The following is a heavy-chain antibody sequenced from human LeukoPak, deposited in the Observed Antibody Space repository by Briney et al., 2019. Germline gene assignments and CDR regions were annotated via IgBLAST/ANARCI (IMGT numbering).Heavy chain of an antibody. CDR3: ARDYYGSGSYSVDY. Sequence: ASVRVSCKASGGTFSSYAISWVRQAPGQGLEWMGWINPNSGDTKYAQNFQGRVTMTRDTSISTAYMELSRLRSDDTAVYYCARDYYGSGSYSVDYWGQGTLVTVSS. CDR1: GGTFSSYA. CDR2: INPNSGDT. V-gene: IGHV1-2*02. J-gene: IGHJ4*02. D-gene: IGHD3-10*01.